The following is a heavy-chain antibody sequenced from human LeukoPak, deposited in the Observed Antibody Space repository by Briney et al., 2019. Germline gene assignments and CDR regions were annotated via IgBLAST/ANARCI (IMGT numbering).Heavy chain of an antibody. D-gene: IGHD1-26*01. CDR1: GGSFSGYY. V-gene: IGHV4-34*01. Sequence: KPSETLSLTCAVYGGSFSGYYWSWIRQPPGKGLEWIGEINHSGSTNYNPSLKSRVTISVDTSKNQFSLKLSSVTAADTAVYYCARTKVGAPTGFDYWGQGTLVTVSS. CDR3: ARTKVGAPTGFDY. CDR2: INHSGST. J-gene: IGHJ4*02.